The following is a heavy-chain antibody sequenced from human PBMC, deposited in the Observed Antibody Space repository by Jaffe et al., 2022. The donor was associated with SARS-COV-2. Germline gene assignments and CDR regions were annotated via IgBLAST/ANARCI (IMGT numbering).Heavy chain of an antibody. V-gene: IGHV3-15*01. Sequence: EVQLVESGGGLVKPGGSLRLSCAASGFTFSNAWMSWVRQAPGKGLEWVGRIKSKTDGGTTDYAAPVKGRFTISRDDSKNTLYLQMNSLKTEDTAVYYCTSRRDGYSRVGADYWGQGTLVTVSS. D-gene: IGHD2-15*01. J-gene: IGHJ4*02. CDR2: IKSKTDGGTT. CDR3: TSRRDGYSRVGADY. CDR1: GFTFSNAW.